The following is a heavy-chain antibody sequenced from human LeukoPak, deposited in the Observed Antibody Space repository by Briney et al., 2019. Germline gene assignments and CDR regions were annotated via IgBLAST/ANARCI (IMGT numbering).Heavy chain of an antibody. J-gene: IGHJ4*02. CDR3: ARVTGYMIEDYFDY. CDR2: IHFSGST. Sequence: SETLSLTCTVSGGSISSYYWSWIRQPPGKGLEWIGYIHFSGSTSYNPSLKSRVTISVETSKNQFSLKLSSVTAADTAVYYCARVTGYMIEDYFDYWGQGTLVTVSS. CDR1: GGSISSYY. D-gene: IGHD3-22*01. V-gene: IGHV4-59*01.